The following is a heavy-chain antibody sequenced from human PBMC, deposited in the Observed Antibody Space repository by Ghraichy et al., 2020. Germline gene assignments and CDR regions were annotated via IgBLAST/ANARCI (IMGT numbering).Heavy chain of an antibody. J-gene: IGHJ6*02. D-gene: IGHD4-17*01. CDR2: IIPIFGTP. V-gene: IGHV1-69*06. CDR1: GGTFSSYA. CDR3: ARHYGDYGADYYYYYGMDV. Sequence: SVKVSCKASGGTFSSYAISWVRQAPGQGLEWMGGIIPIFGTPNYAQKFQGIVTITADTSTSTAYMELSSLRSEDTAVYYCARHYGDYGADYYYYYGMDVCGQGTTVTGSS.